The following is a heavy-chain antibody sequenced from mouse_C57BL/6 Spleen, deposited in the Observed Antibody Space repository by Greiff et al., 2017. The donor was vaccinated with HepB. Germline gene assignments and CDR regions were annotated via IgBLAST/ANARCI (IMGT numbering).Heavy chain of an antibody. CDR3: ARSPYGSSYFDY. D-gene: IGHD1-1*01. V-gene: IGHV1-50*01. CDR1: GYTFTSYW. J-gene: IGHJ2*01. Sequence: QVQLKQPGAELVKPGASVKLSCKASGYTFTSYWMQWVKQRPGQGLEWIGEIDPSDSYTNYNQKFKGKATLTVDTSSSTAYMQLSSLTSEDSAVYYCARSPYGSSYFDYWGQGTTLTVSS. CDR2: IDPSDSYT.